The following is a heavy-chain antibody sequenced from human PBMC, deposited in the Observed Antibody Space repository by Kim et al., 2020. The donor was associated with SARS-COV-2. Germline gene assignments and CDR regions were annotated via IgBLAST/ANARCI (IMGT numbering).Heavy chain of an antibody. Sequence: GGSLRLSCAASGFTFSSYGMHWVRQAPGKGLEWVAVISYDGSNKYYADSVKGRFTISRDNSKNTLYLQMNSLRAEDTAVYYCAKDGGYDSSGYMDYWGQGTLVTVSS. V-gene: IGHV3-30*18. J-gene: IGHJ4*02. CDR2: ISYDGSNK. CDR1: GFTFSSYG. CDR3: AKDGGYDSSGYMDY. D-gene: IGHD3-22*01.